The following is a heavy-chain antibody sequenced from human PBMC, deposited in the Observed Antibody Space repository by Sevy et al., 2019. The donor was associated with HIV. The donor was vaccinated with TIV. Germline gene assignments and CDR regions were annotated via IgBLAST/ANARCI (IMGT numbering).Heavy chain of an antibody. CDR1: GYTFTNYA. V-gene: IGHV1-3*01. D-gene: IGHD4-17*01. Sequence: ASVKVSCKASGYTFTNYALHWVRQAPGQSLEWMGWINVGNGNTRYSQKFQDRFTITRGTSASTAYMELNSLTSEDTAVYYCARDLEFYDYGDYGPAFMPDYWGQGTLVTVSS. J-gene: IGHJ4*02. CDR3: ARDLEFYDYGDYGPAFMPDY. CDR2: INVGNGNT.